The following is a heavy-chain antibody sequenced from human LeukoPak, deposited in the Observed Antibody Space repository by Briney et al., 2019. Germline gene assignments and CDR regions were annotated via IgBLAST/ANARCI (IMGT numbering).Heavy chain of an antibody. CDR3: ARAPYSSGWYQFDY. V-gene: IGHV3-48*03. Sequence: GGSPRLSCTASGFTFSSYEMNWVRQAPGKGLEWVSYIDSSASTIYYADSVKGRFTISRGNAKNSLYLQMNSLRADDTAVYYCARAPYSSGWYQFDYWGQGTLVTVSS. D-gene: IGHD6-19*01. J-gene: IGHJ4*02. CDR1: GFTFSSYE. CDR2: IDSSASTI.